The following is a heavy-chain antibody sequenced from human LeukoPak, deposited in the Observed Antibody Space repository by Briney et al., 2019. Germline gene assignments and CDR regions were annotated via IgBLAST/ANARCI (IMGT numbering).Heavy chain of an antibody. D-gene: IGHD3-10*01. V-gene: IGHV3-73*01. CDR3: TRHVGLGSYNDY. J-gene: IGHJ4*02. CDR2: IRSKANSYAT. Sequence: GGSLRLSCAASGFTFSGSAMHWVRQAPGKGLEWVGRIRSKANSYATAYAASVKGRFTISRDDSKNTAYLQMNSLKTEDTAVYYCTRHVGLGSYNDYWGQGTLVTVSS. CDR1: GFTFSGSA.